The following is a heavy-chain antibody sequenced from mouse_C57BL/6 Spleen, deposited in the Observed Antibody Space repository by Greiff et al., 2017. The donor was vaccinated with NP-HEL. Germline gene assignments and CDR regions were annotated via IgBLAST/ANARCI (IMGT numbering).Heavy chain of an antibody. V-gene: IGHV1-15*01. Sequence: VQLQQSGAELVRPGASVTLSCKASGYTFTDYEMHWVKQTPVHGLEWIGAIDPETGGTAYNQKFKGKAILTADKSSSTAYMELRSLTSEDSAVYYCTRGGDEGAWFAYWGQGTLVTVSA. CDR3: TRGGDEGAWFAY. D-gene: IGHD3-3*01. CDR2: IDPETGGT. CDR1: GYTFTDYE. J-gene: IGHJ3*01.